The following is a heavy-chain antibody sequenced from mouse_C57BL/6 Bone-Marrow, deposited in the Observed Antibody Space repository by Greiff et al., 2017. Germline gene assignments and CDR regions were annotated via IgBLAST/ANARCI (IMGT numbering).Heavy chain of an antibody. J-gene: IGHJ1*03. D-gene: IGHD2-4*01. V-gene: IGHV1-18*01. CDR2: INPNNGGT. Sequence: EVQLQQSGPELVKPGASVKLPCKASGYTFTDYNMDWVKQSPGQSLEWIGDINPNNGGTIYNQKFKGKATLTVDKSSSTAYMELRSLTSEDTAVYYCARWDYWYFDVWGTGTTVTVSS. CDR3: ARWDYWYFDV. CDR1: GYTFTDYN.